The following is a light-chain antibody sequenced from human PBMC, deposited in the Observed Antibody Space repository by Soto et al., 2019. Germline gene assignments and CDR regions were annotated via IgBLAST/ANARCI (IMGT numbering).Light chain of an antibody. V-gene: IGKV1-27*01. CDR1: QDIRNF. CDR2: AAS. J-gene: IGKJ3*01. CDR3: QNYSSVPV. Sequence: DIQMTQSPTSLSASVGDRVTITCRASQDIRNFVAWYQQKPGKAPKLLIYAASTLQSGVPSRFSGSGSGTDSTTTINSLQPEDVATYSCQNYSSVPVFGPGTKVEIK.